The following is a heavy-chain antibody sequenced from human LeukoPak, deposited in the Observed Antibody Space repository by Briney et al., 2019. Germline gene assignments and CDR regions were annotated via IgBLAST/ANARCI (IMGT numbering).Heavy chain of an antibody. D-gene: IGHD6-19*01. J-gene: IGHJ4*02. CDR1: GFMFHDYA. CDR3: ARESESSGWYDY. V-gene: IGHV3-43*02. CDR2: ISGDGGST. Sequence: TGGSLRLSCAAPGFMFHDYAIHWVRQAPGKGLEWVSLISGDGGSTFYADSVKGRFTISRDNSKNSLYLQMNSLRSDDTALYYCARESESSGWYDYWGQGTLVTVS.